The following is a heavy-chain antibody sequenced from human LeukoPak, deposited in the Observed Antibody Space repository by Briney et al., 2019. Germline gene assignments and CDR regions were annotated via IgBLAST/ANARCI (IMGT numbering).Heavy chain of an antibody. V-gene: IGHV3-66*01. Sequence: GGSLRLSCAASGFTVTNNYMTWVRQAPGKGLEWVSVIYSGDNTYYADSVKGRFTISRDNSKNTLYLQMSSPTAEDTAVYFCAKNPLDSTQQYSVYWGQGTLVTVSS. CDR2: IYSGDNT. CDR3: AKNPLDSTQQYSVY. D-gene: IGHD2/OR15-2a*01. J-gene: IGHJ4*02. CDR1: GFTVTNNY.